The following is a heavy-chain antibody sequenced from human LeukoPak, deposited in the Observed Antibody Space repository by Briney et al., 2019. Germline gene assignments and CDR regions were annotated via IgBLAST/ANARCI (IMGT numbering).Heavy chain of an antibody. V-gene: IGHV4-34*01. D-gene: IGHD3-22*01. CDR1: GGSFSGYY. CDR3: ARGPRVWYYYDSTGYRTEYFQH. J-gene: IGHJ1*01. Sequence: SETLSLTCAVYGGSFSGYYWNWIRQPPGKGLEWIGEINHSGSTNYNPSLKSRVTISVDTSKNQFSLKLSSVTAADTAVYYCARGPRVWYYYDSTGYRTEYFQHWGQGSLVTVSS. CDR2: INHSGST.